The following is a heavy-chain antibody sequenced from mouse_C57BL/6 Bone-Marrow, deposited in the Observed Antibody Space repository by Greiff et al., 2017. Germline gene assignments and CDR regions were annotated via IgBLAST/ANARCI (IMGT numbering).Heavy chain of an antibody. Sequence: QVQLQQPGAELVRPGTSVKLSCKASGYTFTSYWMHWVKQRPGQGLEWIGVIDPSDSYTNYNQKFKGKATLTVDTSSSTAYMQLSSLTSEDSAVYYCARYLGQEGFDYWGQGTTLTVAS. V-gene: IGHV1-59*01. CDR3: ARYLGQEGFDY. CDR1: GYTFTSYW. CDR2: IDPSDSYT. D-gene: IGHD4-1*01. J-gene: IGHJ2*01.